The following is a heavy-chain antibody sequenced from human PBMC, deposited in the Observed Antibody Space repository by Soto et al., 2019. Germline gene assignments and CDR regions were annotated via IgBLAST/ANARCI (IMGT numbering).Heavy chain of an antibody. J-gene: IGHJ5*01. V-gene: IGHV1-69*06. D-gene: IGHD3-16*01. CDR2: VIFNFDTA. CDR1: GGTLSSYI. Sequence: QVQLVPSGAEVKKPGSSVKVSCKASGGTLSSYIVTWLRQAPGQGIEWMGGVIFNFDTATYAQKLHGRDTITADKSTDTVDVALSGMRLYETAVYYCARGLVGEPGDLDSWG. CDR3: ARGLVGEPGDLDS.